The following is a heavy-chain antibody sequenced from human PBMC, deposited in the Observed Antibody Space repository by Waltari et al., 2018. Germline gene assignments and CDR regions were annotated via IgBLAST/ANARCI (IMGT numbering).Heavy chain of an antibody. D-gene: IGHD3-3*01. Sequence: QAQLQELGPGQVKPSETLSFRCAVSGDSISTSTLSWGWVRQPPGKGLEWVGSVYYNGYKFYNPSLKSRLTLSMDTSNNHFSLSLTSVTAADTAIYYCVRQRSADFWSGYFDLWGQGTLVTVSS. CDR1: GDSISTSTLS. J-gene: IGHJ4*02. V-gene: IGHV4-39*01. CDR3: VRQRSADFWSGYFDL. CDR2: VYYNGYK.